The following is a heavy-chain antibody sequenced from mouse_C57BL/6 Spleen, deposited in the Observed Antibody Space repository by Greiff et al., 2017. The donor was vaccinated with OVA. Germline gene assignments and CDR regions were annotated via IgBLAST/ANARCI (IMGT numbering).Heavy chain of an antibody. CDR1: GYTFTSYW. Sequence: QVQLQQPGAELVKPGASVKLSCKASGYTFTSYWMHWVKQRPGQGLEWIGMIHPNSGSTNYNEKFKSKATLTVDKSSGTAYMQLSSLTSEDSAVYYCASGSYYYGSSYVDYAMDYWGQGTSVTVSS. V-gene: IGHV1-64*01. J-gene: IGHJ4*01. D-gene: IGHD1-1*01. CDR2: IHPNSGST. CDR3: ASGSYYYGSSYVDYAMDY.